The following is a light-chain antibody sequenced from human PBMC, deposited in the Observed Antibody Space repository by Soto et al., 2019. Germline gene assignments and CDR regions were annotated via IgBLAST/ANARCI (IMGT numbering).Light chain of an antibody. Sequence: DIVMTQSPDSLAVSLGERATINCKSSQSVLDTSNNKNYLAWYQHKSGQPPKLLFSWASTRESGVPDRLSGRGSGTQFTLTISSLQAEDVAVSYCQQYFTTPTFGQGTKVEIK. CDR3: QQYFTTPT. V-gene: IGKV4-1*01. J-gene: IGKJ1*01. CDR1: QSVLDTSNNKNY. CDR2: WAS.